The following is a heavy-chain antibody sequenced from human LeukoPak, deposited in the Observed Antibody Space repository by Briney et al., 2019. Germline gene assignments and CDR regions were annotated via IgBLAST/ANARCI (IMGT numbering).Heavy chain of an antibody. V-gene: IGHV4-34*01. D-gene: IGHD5-18*01. CDR3: ARWGRGYSYGWGYAFDI. CDR1: GGSFSGYY. J-gene: IGHJ3*02. Sequence: SETLSLTCAVYGGSFSGYYWSWIRQPPGKGLEWIGEINHSGSTNYNPSLKSRVTISVDASKNQFSLKLSSVTAADTAVYYCARWGRGYSYGWGYAFDIWGQGTMVTVSS. CDR2: INHSGST.